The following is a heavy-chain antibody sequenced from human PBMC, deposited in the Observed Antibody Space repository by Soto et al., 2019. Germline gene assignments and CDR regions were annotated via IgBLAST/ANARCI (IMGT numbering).Heavy chain of an antibody. D-gene: IGHD6-19*01. J-gene: IGHJ4*02. CDR3: AKELVNSGWTYFDY. V-gene: IGHV3-23*01. CDR1: GFTFNTYA. CDR2: ISDSGGRT. Sequence: GGSLRLSCAASGFTFNTYATSWVRQAPGKGLEWVSAISDSGGRTYYADSVKGRFTISRDNSKNTLYLQMNSLRAEDTAVYFCAKELVNSGWTYFDYWGQGTLVTVSS.